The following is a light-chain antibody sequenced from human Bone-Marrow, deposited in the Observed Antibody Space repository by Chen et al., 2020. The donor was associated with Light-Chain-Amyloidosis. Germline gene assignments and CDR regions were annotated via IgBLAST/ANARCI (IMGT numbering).Light chain of an antibody. V-gene: IGKV1-5*03. CDR3: QQYNSYSGT. J-gene: IGKJ2*01. CDR1: QSISSW. CDR2: KAS. Sequence: DIQMTQPPSTLSASVGDRVTITCRASQSISSWLAWYQQKPGKAPKLLIYKASSLESGVPSRFSGSGSGTEFTLTISSLQPDDFATYYCQQYNSYSGTVGQGTKLEIK.